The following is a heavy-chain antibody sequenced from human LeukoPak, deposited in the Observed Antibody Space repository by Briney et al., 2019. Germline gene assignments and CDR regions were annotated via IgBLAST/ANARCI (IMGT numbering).Heavy chain of an antibody. V-gene: IGHV3-48*03. CDR1: GFSFSSYE. Sequence: GGSLRLSCAASGFSFSSYEMNWVRQAPGTGLEWISYINSNGRNIDYADSVRGRFTISRDNAKNSLFLQMNSLRAEDTAVYYCLCLWFGKGVYWGRGTLVTVSS. J-gene: IGHJ4*02. D-gene: IGHD3-10*01. CDR2: INSNGRNI. CDR3: LCLWFGKGVY.